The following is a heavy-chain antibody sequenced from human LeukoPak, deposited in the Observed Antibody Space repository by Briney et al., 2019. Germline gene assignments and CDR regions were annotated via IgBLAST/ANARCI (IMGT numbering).Heavy chain of an antibody. D-gene: IGHD6-19*01. Sequence: GASVTVSCTASGYSFTSYAMNWVRQAPGQGLEWMGWINTNTGNPTYAQGFTGRCVFSLDTSVSTAYLQISSLKAEDTAVYSCARVAEYSSGWYDPFDYWGRGTLVTVSS. CDR2: INTNTGNP. CDR3: ARVAEYSSGWYDPFDY. V-gene: IGHV7-4-1*02. J-gene: IGHJ4*02. CDR1: GYSFTSYA.